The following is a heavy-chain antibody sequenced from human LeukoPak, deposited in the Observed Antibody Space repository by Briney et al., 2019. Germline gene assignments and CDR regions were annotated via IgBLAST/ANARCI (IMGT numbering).Heavy chain of an antibody. CDR1: GGSISSSSYY. Sequence: SETLSLTCTVSGGSISSSSYYWGWIRQPPGKGLEWIGSIYYSGSTYYNPSLKSRVTISVDTSKNQFSLKLSSVTAADTAVYYCARHLVHYDSSGYYYDGNDYWGQGTLVTVSS. CDR2: IYYSGST. J-gene: IGHJ4*02. V-gene: IGHV4-39*01. D-gene: IGHD3-22*01. CDR3: ARHLVHYDSSGYYYDGNDY.